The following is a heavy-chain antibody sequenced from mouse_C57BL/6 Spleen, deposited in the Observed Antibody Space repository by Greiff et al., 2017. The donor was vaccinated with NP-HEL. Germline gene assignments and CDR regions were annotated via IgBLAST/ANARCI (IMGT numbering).Heavy chain of an antibody. CDR1: GYTFTSYW. CDR2: IDPYSGGT. V-gene: IGHV1-72*01. D-gene: IGHD1-1*01. J-gene: IGHJ2*01. CDR3: TRSEEYYGSSNDY. Sequence: VQLQQPGAELVKPGASVKLSCKASGYTFTSYWMHWVKQRPGRGLEWIGRIDPYSGGTKYNEKFKSTATLTVDKPTSTANKQLSIQTSEDSAVYYCTRSEEYYGSSNDYWGQGTTLTVSS.